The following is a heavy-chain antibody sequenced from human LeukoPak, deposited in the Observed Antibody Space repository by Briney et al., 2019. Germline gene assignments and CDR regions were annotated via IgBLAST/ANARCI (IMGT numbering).Heavy chain of an antibody. V-gene: IGHV4-30-4*07. CDR2: IYSSGSA. CDR1: GGSISSGGSS. J-gene: IGHJ3*02. CDR3: ARVGYYYDSTAFDI. D-gene: IGHD3-22*01. Sequence: SETLSLTCAVSGGSISSGGSSWTWIRQPPGEGLEWIGYIYSSGSAYYNPSLKSRVTMSVDTSKNQFSLKLSSVTALDTAVYYCARVGYYYDSTAFDIWGQGTMVTVSS.